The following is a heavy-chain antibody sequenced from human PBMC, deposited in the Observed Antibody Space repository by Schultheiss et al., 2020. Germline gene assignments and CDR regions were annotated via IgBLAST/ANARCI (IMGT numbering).Heavy chain of an antibody. D-gene: IGHD3-10*01. V-gene: IGHV3-9*01. Sequence: GGSLRLSCAASGFTFDDYAMHWVRQAPGKGLEWVSGISWNSGSIGYADSVKGRFTISRDNAKNSLYLQMNSLRAEDTALYHCAKGRYASGSYHFDYWGPGTMVTVSS. J-gene: IGHJ4*02. CDR3: AKGRYASGSYHFDY. CDR2: ISWNSGSI. CDR1: GFTFDDYA.